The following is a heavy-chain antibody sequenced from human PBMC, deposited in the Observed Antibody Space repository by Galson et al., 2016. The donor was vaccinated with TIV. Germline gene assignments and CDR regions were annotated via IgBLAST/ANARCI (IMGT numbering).Heavy chain of an antibody. CDR2: ISGGGGST. V-gene: IGHV3-23*01. CDR1: GFTFSIFA. Sequence: LRLSCAVSGFTFSIFAMTWVRQAPGMGLEWVSAISGGGGSTYYADSVKGRFTISRDNSKNTLFLQMNSLRAEDTAVYYCTKVPSSGFSYYYGLDVWGQGTTVTVSS. D-gene: IGHD3-22*01. CDR3: TKVPSSGFSYYYGLDV. J-gene: IGHJ6*02.